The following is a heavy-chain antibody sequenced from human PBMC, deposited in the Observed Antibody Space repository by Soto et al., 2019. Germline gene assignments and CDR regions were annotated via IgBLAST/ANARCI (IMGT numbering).Heavy chain of an antibody. CDR2: ISYDGTKT. D-gene: IGHD6-19*01. CDR3: TKDRGRRRQWLIGHFDY. V-gene: IGHV3-30*18. J-gene: IGHJ4*02. CDR1: GFTFSIYA. Sequence: QVQLVESGGGVVQPGRSLRVSCAASGFTFSIYAMHWVRQAPGTGLEWVAVISYDGTKTYYADSVKGRFTISRDNSKNTVNLQMNSVRDEETAVYCCTKDRGRRRQWLIGHFDYWGQGTLVTVSP.